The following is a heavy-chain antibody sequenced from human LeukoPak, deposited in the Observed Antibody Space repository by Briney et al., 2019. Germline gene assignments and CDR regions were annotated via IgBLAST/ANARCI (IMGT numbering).Heavy chain of an antibody. CDR2: ISYDGSNK. CDR3: AKNSDCSSTSCYSYYYGMDV. D-gene: IGHD2-2*01. J-gene: IGHJ6*02. CDR1: GFTFSSYG. V-gene: IGHV3-30*18. Sequence: PGRSLRLSCAASGFTFSSYGMHWVRQAPGKGLEWVGVISYDGSNKYYADSVKGRFTISRDNSKNTLYLQMNSLRAEDTAVYYCAKNSDCSSTSCYSYYYGMDVWGQGTTVTVSS.